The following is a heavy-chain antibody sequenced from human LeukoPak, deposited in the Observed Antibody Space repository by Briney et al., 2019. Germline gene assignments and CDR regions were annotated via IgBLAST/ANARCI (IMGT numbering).Heavy chain of an antibody. CDR3: ARDRDLCSSTSCNTFDY. J-gene: IGHJ4*02. CDR1: GGSISSGDYY. D-gene: IGHD2-2*01. Sequence: SETLSLTRTVSGGSISSGDYYWSWIRQPPGKGLEWIGYIYYSGSTYYNPSLKSRVTISVDTSKNQFSLKLSSVTAADTAVYDCARDRDLCSSTSCNTFDYWGQGTLVTVSS. CDR2: IYYSGST. V-gene: IGHV4-30-4*08.